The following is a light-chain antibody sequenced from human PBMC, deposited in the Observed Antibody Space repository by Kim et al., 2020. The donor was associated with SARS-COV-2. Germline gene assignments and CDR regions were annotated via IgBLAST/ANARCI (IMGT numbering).Light chain of an antibody. CDR2: GKN. J-gene: IGLJ2*01. CDR1: SLRSYY. Sequence: SSELTQDPAVSVALGQTVRITCQGDSLRSYYAPWYQQKPGQAPIVVIYGKNNRPSGIPDRFSGSSSGDTASLTITGTQAGDEADYYCNSRGSNDNVLFGG. V-gene: IGLV3-19*01. CDR3: NSRGSNDNVL.